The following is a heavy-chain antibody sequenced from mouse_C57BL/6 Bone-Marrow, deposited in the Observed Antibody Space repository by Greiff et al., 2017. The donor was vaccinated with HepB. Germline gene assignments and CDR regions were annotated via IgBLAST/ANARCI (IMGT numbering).Heavy chain of an antibody. CDR3: ARLNNYDYPYYYAMDY. D-gene: IGHD2-4*01. CDR2: INPNNGGT. J-gene: IGHJ4*01. CDR1: GYTFTDYY. Sequence: EVQLQQSGPELVKPGASVKISCKASGYTFTDYYMNWVKQSHGKSLEWIGDINPNNGGTSYNQKFKGKATLTVDKSSSTAYMELRSLTSEDSAVYYCARLNNYDYPYYYAMDYWGQGTSVTVSS. V-gene: IGHV1-26*01.